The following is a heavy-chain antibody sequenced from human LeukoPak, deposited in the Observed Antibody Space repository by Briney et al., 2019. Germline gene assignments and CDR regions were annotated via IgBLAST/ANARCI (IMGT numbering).Heavy chain of an antibody. CDR1: GFTVSSNY. CDR2: TYSGGST. J-gene: IGHJ3*02. D-gene: IGHD4-11*01. CDR3: ARDWVGSNPFFDI. Sequence: GGSLRLSCAASGFTVSSNYMSWVRQAPGKGLVWVSVTYSGGSTYYADSVKGRFTIPRDNSKNTLYPQMNSLRAEDTAVYYCARDWVGSNPFFDIWGQGTMVTVSS. V-gene: IGHV3-53*01.